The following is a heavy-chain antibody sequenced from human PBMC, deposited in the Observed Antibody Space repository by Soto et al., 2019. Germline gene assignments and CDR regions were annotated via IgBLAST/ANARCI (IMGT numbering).Heavy chain of an antibody. CDR2: IKSKTDGGTR. CDR1: GFTFSNAW. V-gene: IGHV3-15*01. Sequence: GGSLSLSCAASGFTFSNAWMTWVRQAPGKGLEWVGRIKSKTDGGTRDYVAPVKGRFTISRDDSKNTLSLQMNSLKTEDTAMYYCTTYSSGSFQHWGQGTLVTVSS. CDR3: TTYSSGSFQH. D-gene: IGHD3-10*01. J-gene: IGHJ1*01.